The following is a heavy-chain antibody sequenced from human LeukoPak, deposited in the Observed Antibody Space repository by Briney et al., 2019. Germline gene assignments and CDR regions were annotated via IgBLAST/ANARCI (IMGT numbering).Heavy chain of an antibody. D-gene: IGHD2-15*01. CDR1: GGSISSGGYY. V-gene: IGHV4-30-2*01. J-gene: IGHJ4*02. Sequence: SQTLSLTCTVSGGSISSGGYYWSWIRQPPGEGLEWIGYIYHSGSTYYNPSLKSRVTISVDRSKNQFSLKLSSVTAADTAVYYCARDTPPHYNWGQGTLVTVSS. CDR2: IYHSGST. CDR3: ARDTPPHYN.